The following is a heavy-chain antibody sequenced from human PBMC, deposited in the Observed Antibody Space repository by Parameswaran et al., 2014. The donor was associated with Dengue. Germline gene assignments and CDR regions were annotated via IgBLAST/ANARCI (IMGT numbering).Heavy chain of an antibody. V-gene: IGHV1-46*01. D-gene: IGHD6-13*01. J-gene: IGHJ6*03. CDR2: INPSGGST. Sequence: WVRQAPGQGLEWMGIINPSGGSTSYAQKFQGRVTMTRDTSTSTVYMELSSLRSEDTAVYYCARDPGIAAAGTSDYYYYMDVWGKGTTVTVSS. CDR3: ARDPGIAAAGTSDYYYYMDV.